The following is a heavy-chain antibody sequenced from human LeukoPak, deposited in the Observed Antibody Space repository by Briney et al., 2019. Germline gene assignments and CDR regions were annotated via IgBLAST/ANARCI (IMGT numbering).Heavy chain of an antibody. CDR3: ARHRKEKLGELFFDY. CDR2: IYHSGST. V-gene: IGHV4-30-2*01. Sequence: SETLSLTCAVSGGSISSGGYSWSWIRQPPGKGLEWIGYIYHSGSTYYNPSLKSRVTISVDTSKNQFSLKLSSVTAADTAVYYCARHRKEKLGELFFDYWGQGTLVTVSS. CDR1: GGSISSGGYS. J-gene: IGHJ4*02. D-gene: IGHD3-10*01.